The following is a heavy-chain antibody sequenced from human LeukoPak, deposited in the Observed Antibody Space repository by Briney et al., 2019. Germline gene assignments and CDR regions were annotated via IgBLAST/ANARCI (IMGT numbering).Heavy chain of an antibody. J-gene: IGHJ6*02. CDR3: ARGRRQWGETYSYYGTDV. Sequence: SKTLSLTCAVNGGSFSGYYWTWIRQPPGQGLEGIGEITHSGSTNYSPSLKSRVTISGDTSKSQFSLKLISVTAADTAVYYCARGRRQWGETYSYYGTDVWGQGTMVTVSS. D-gene: IGHD6-19*01. CDR2: ITHSGST. V-gene: IGHV4-34*01. CDR1: GGSFSGYY.